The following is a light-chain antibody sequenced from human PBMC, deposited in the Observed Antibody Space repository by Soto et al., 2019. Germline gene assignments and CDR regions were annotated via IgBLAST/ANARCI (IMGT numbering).Light chain of an antibody. Sequence: EIVMTQSPVTLSVSPGGRATLSCRASQSVDNKIAWYQQQPGQAPRLLLYDASTRSTGITARFSGSGSGTEFTHTVSSLQSDDFAVYYCQQYNYWPPWTFGQGTKVEIK. V-gene: IGKV3-15*01. CDR3: QQYNYWPPWT. CDR2: DAS. CDR1: QSVDNK. J-gene: IGKJ1*01.